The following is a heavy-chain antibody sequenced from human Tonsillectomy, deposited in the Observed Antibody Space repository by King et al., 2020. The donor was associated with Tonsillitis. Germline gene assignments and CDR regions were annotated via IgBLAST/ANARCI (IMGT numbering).Heavy chain of an antibody. V-gene: IGHV3-13*05. CDR2: IGTAGDP. D-gene: IGHD3-22*01. J-gene: IGHJ4*02. CDR3: ARGKFYYDSSGFDY. CDR1: GFTFSRFD. Sequence: VQLVESGGVLVQPGGSLRLSCAASGFTFSRFDMYWVRQATGKGLEWVSAIGTAGDPYYPDSVKGRFTISRENAKNSLYLQMNSLRAGDTAVYYCARGKFYYDSSGFDYWGQGTLVIVSS.